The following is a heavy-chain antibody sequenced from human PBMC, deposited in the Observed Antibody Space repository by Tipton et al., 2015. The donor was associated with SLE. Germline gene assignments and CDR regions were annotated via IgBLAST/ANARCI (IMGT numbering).Heavy chain of an antibody. V-gene: IGHV1-18*01. D-gene: IGHD2-21*02. CDR2: ISAYNGNT. CDR3: ARNLAVTPFDY. CDR1: DYTFTSYG. Sequence: QSGPEVKKPGASVKVSCKASDYTFTSYGTSWVRQAPGQGLEWMGWISAYNGNTKYAQNFQGRVTMTTDTSTSTAYMELRSLRSDDTAVYYCARNLAVTPFDYWGQGTLVTVSS. J-gene: IGHJ4*02.